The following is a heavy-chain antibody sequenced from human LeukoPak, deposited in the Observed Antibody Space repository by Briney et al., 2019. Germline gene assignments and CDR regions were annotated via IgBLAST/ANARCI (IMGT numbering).Heavy chain of an antibody. D-gene: IGHD4-23*01. CDR3: ARDRGYSTFDY. CDR2: IKEDGSEI. Sequence: GALRLSCAASAFTSSNYWMSWVRQAPGKGLEWVANIKEDGSEINYVDSVKGRFTISRDNAKNSLYLQMNSLRVDDTAVYYCARDRGYSTFDYWGQGTLVTVSS. J-gene: IGHJ4*02. CDR1: AFTSSNYW. V-gene: IGHV3-7*01.